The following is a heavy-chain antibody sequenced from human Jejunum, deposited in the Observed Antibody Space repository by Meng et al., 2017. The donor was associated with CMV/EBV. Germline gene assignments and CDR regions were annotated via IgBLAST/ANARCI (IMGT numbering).Heavy chain of an antibody. CDR1: YW. CDR2: IYHGDSDT. D-gene: IGHD4-17*01. J-gene: IGHJ4*01. Sequence: YWIGWVRQVPGTGLEWMGIIYHGDSDTRYSQSSQGQVTISADKSISTAYLQWSSLRASDTAMYYCATSAPTDYGDYTYFFDYWGHGTLVTVSS. V-gene: IGHV5-51*01. CDR3: ATSAPTDYGDYTYFFDY.